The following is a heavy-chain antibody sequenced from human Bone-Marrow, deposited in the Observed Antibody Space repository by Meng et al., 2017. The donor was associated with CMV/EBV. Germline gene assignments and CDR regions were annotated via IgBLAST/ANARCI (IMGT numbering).Heavy chain of an antibody. J-gene: IGHJ5*02. Sequence: ASVKVSCKASGYTFTGYYMHWVRQAPGQGLEWMGWINPNSGGTNYAQKFQGRVTMTRDTSISTAYMELSRLRSEDTAVYYCARGPRTRPPGNWFDPWGQGTLVTVSS. CDR1: GYTFTGYY. V-gene: IGHV1-2*02. CDR3: ARGPRTRPPGNWFDP. CDR2: INPNSGGT.